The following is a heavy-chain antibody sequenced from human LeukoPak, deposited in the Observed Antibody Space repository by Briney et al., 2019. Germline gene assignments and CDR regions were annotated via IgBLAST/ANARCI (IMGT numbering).Heavy chain of an antibody. CDR2: IYHSGST. V-gene: IGHV4-30-2*01. Sequence: SETLSLTCAVSGGSISSGGYSWSWIRQPPGKGLEWIGYIYHSGSTYYNPSLKSRVTISVDRSKNQFSLKLSSVTAADTAVYYCARVCLGDGSGSYCYWGQGTLVTVSS. CDR3: ARVCLGDGSGSYCY. J-gene: IGHJ4*02. D-gene: IGHD3-10*01. CDR1: GGSISSGGYS.